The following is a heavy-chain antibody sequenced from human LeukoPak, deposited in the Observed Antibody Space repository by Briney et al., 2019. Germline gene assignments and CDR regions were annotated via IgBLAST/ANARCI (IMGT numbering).Heavy chain of an antibody. CDR2: MNPNSGNT. CDR3: ARSYDMVWFDP. D-gene: IGHD3-22*01. Sequence: ASVKVSCKASGYTFTSYDINWVRQATGQGLEWMGWMNPNSGNTGYAQKFQGRATMTRNTSISTAYMELSSLRSEDTAVYYCARSYDMVWFDPWGQGTLVTVSS. J-gene: IGHJ5*02. V-gene: IGHV1-8*01. CDR1: GYTFTSYD.